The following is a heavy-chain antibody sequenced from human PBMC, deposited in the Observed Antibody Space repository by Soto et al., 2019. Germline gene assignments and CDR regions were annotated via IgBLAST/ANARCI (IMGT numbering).Heavy chain of an antibody. V-gene: IGHV4-59*01. J-gene: IGHJ6*02. CDR2: IYYSGST. CDR3: ASSTNWNVDYYYGMDV. Sequence: SETLSLTCTVSGGSIISYYWSWIRQPPGRGLEWIGYIYYSGSTNYNPSLKSRVTISVDTSKNQFSLKLSSVTAADTAVYYCASSTNWNVDYYYGMDVWGQGTTVTVSS. CDR1: GGSIISYY. D-gene: IGHD1-1*01.